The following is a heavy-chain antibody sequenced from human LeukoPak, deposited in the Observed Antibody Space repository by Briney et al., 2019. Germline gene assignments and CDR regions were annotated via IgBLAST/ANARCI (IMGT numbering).Heavy chain of an antibody. V-gene: IGHV3-64*04. CDR3: ARAGEGFDT. Sequence: AGGSLRLSCSASGFTFNSYPVHWVRQAPGKGLEYVSGISRNGGSTYYADSVKGRFTISRDNSKNTLYLQMNSLRAEDTAIYYCARAGEGFDTWGQGTKVTVSS. CDR1: GFTFNSYP. D-gene: IGHD3-10*01. J-gene: IGHJ3*02. CDR2: ISRNGGST.